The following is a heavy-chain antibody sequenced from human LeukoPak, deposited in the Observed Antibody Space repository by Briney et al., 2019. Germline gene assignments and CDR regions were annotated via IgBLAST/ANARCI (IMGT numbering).Heavy chain of an antibody. V-gene: IGHV1-3*01. D-gene: IGHD3-10*01. Sequence: ASVTVSCKASGYTFTSYAMHWVRQAPGQRHEWMGLVHAGNGNTKYSQKFDGRVIITKDTSASPAYMEMSSLRSEDTAVYYCARGGSGSAYYFDYWGQGTLVTVSS. J-gene: IGHJ4*02. CDR2: VHAGNGNT. CDR1: GYTFTSYA. CDR3: ARGGSGSAYYFDY.